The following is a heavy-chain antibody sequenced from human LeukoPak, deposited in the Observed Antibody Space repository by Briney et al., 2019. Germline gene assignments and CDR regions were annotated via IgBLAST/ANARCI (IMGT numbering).Heavy chain of an antibody. V-gene: IGHV3-23*01. D-gene: IGHD2-21*01. J-gene: IGHJ4*02. Sequence: GGSLRLSCAASGFTLSSYAMSWVRQAPGKGLEWVSAISDSGNTYHADSVKGRFTISRDSSKNTMFLQMNRLRPEDAAVYYCAKAPVTTCRGAYCYPFDYWGQGTLVTVSS. CDR1: GFTLSSYA. CDR2: ISDSGNT. CDR3: AKAPVTTCRGAYCYPFDY.